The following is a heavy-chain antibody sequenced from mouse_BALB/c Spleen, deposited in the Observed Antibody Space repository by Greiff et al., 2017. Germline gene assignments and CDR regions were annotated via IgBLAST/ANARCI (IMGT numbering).Heavy chain of an antibody. Sequence: QVQLQQSGAELAKPGASVKMSCKASGYTFTSYWMHWVKQRPGQGLEWIGYINPSTGYTEYNQKFKDKATLTADKSSSTAYMQRSSLTSEDSAVYYSARASQGNVAWFAYWGQGTLVTVSA. CDR1: GYTFTSYW. V-gene: IGHV1-7*01. D-gene: IGHD6-1*01. J-gene: IGHJ3*01. CDR3: ARASQGNVAWFAY. CDR2: INPSTGYT.